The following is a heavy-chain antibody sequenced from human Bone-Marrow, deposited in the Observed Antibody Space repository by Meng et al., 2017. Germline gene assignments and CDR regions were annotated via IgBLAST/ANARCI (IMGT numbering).Heavy chain of an antibody. J-gene: IGHJ3*02. CDR2: IIPIFGTA. V-gene: IGHV1-69*05. CDR3: ARGSQTVAGIFGAFDI. CDR1: GGTFSSYA. D-gene: IGHD6-19*01. Sequence: SSVTVSCKASGGTFSSYAISWVRQAPGQGLEWMGGIIPIFGTANYAQKFQGRVTITTDESTSTAYMELSSLRSEDTAVYYCARGSQTVAGIFGAFDIWGQGTMVTVSS.